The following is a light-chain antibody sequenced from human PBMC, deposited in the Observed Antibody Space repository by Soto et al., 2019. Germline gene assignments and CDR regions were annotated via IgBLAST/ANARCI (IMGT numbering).Light chain of an antibody. CDR2: EGT. CDR1: SSDVGSYNL. J-gene: IGLJ1*01. CDR3: CSYASSSTYV. V-gene: IGLV2-23*01. Sequence: QSVLTQPASVSGSPGQSITISCTGTSSDVGSYNLVSWYQQHPSKAPKLMIYEGTKRPSGVSDRFSGSRSGNTASLTVSGLQAEDEADYYCCSYASSSTYVFGSGTKVT.